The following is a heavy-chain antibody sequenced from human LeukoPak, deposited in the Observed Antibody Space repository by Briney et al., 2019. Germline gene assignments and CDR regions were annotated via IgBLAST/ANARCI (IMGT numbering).Heavy chain of an antibody. CDR1: GGSFSDYD. V-gene: IGHV4-34*01. Sequence: SETLSLTCAVYGGSFSDYDWSWIRQTPGKGLEWIGEINHSGSTNYNPSLKRRVTISVDTPQKQFSLRLTSVTAADTAVYYCARGRYLTTLGGAAAGFLDSWGQGTLVTVSS. CDR3: ARGRYLTTLGGAAAGFLDS. CDR2: INHSGST. J-gene: IGHJ4*02. D-gene: IGHD6-13*01.